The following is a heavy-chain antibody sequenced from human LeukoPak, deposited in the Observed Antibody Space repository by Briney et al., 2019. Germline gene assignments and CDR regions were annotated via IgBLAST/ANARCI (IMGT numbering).Heavy chain of an antibody. CDR3: AANSGTPPRYMNV. Sequence: GRSLRLSCAASGLTFRNYGMHWVRQAPGKGLEWVAVIWYDGSNEGYADSVKGRFTISRDNSKNILYLQRNSLGNEDRAGYYCAANSGTPPRYMNVWGKGTTVSVSS. J-gene: IGHJ6*03. D-gene: IGHD1-26*01. V-gene: IGHV3-33*01. CDR1: GLTFRNYG. CDR2: IWYDGSNE.